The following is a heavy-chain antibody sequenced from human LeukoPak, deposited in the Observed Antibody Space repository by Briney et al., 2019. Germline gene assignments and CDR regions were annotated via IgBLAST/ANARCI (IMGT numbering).Heavy chain of an antibody. CDR1: GFTFSSYA. D-gene: IGHD6-13*01. CDR2: ISGSGGST. V-gene: IGHV3-23*01. CDR3: AKESDSSSWYPSDFDY. J-gene: IGHJ4*02. Sequence: GGSLRLSCAASGFTFSSYAMSWVRQAPGKGLEWVSAISGSGGSTYYADSVKGRFTISRDNSKNTLYLQMNSLRAEDTAVYYCAKESDSSSWYPSDFDYWGQGTLVTVSS.